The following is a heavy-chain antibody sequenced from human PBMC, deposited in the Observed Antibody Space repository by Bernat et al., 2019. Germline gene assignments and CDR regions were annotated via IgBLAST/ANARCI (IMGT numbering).Heavy chain of an antibody. V-gene: IGHV3-9*01. CDR1: GFTFDDYA. CDR3: AKSLADRLLMFDY. Sequence: EVQLVESGGGLVQPGRSLRLSCAASGFTFDDYAMHWVRQAPGKGLEWVSGISWNSGSIDYADSVKGRFTISRDNAKNSLYLQMNSLRAEDTALYYCAKSLADRLLMFDYWGQGTLVTVSS. CDR2: ISWNSGSI. J-gene: IGHJ4*02. D-gene: IGHD6-6*01.